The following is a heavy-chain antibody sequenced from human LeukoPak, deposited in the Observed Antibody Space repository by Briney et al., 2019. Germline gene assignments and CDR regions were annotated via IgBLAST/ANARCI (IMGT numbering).Heavy chain of an antibody. Sequence: ASVKVSCKASGYTFTSYYMHWVRQAPGQGREWVGIINPSGGSTSYTQKFQGRVTMTRDTSTSTVYMELSSLRSEDTAVYYCARSPYYYGSGSYLNWFDPWGQGTLVTVSS. V-gene: IGHV1-46*01. CDR3: ARSPYYYGSGSYLNWFDP. J-gene: IGHJ5*02. CDR1: GYTFTSYY. CDR2: INPSGGST. D-gene: IGHD3-10*01.